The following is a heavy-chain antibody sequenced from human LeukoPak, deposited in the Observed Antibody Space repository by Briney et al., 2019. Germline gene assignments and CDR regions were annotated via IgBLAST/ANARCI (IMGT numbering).Heavy chain of an antibody. CDR3: ARHGYYDILPYDAFDI. D-gene: IGHD3-9*01. Sequence: SETLSLTCTVSGGSISSSSYYWGWIRQPPGKGLEWIGSIYYSGSTYYNPSLKSRVTISVDTSKNQFSLKLSSVTAADTAVYYCARHGYYDILPYDAFDIWGQGTMVTVSS. CDR1: GGSISSSSYY. CDR2: IYYSGST. J-gene: IGHJ3*02. V-gene: IGHV4-39*01.